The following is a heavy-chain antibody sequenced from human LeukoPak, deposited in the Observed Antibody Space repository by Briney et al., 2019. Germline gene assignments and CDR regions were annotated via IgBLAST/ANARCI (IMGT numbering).Heavy chain of an antibody. J-gene: IGHJ4*02. CDR3: ARDLGGPWRRLFDY. Sequence: ASVKVSCKASGGTFSSYAISWVRQAPGQGLEWMGGIIPIFGTANYAQKFQGRATITADESTSTAYMELSSLRSEDTAVCYCARDLGGPWRRLFDYWGQGTLVTVSS. CDR1: GGTFSSYA. V-gene: IGHV1-69*13. CDR2: IIPIFGTA. D-gene: IGHD3-16*01.